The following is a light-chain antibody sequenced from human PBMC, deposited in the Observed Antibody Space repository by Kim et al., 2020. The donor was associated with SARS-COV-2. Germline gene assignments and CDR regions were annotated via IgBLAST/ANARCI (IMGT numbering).Light chain of an antibody. Sequence: TGERATTSCRASRSVSTSLAWYQQKPGQAPRLLIDDASIRATGIPDRFSGSGSGTDFTLTISSLESEDFAVYYCQQRSNWPPALAFGGGTKVDIK. CDR1: RSVSTS. CDR2: DAS. J-gene: IGKJ4*01. CDR3: QQRSNWPPALA. V-gene: IGKV3-11*01.